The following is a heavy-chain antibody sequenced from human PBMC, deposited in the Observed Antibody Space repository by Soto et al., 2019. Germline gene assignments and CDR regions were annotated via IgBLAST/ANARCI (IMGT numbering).Heavy chain of an antibody. CDR2: ISFDGSNI. V-gene: IGHV3-30*18. CDR1: GFTFSIYG. D-gene: IGHD2-21*02. J-gene: IGHJ4*02. CDR3: AKKTHCDSLSPPDS. Sequence: QVQLVESGGGVVQPGRSLRLSCAASGFTFSIYGMHWVRQAPGKGLEWVAVISFDGSNIHYADSVEGRFTISRDNSKSTLYLQMNSLRLEDTAVYYCAKKTHCDSLSPPDSWGQGTLVTVSS.